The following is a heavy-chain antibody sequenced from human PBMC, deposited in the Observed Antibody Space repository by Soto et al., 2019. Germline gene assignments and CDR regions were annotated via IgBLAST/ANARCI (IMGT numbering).Heavy chain of an antibody. CDR3: AKYRRTDAEGYTFDY. CDR1: GDSISGYY. V-gene: IGHV4-59*01. D-gene: IGHD2-15*01. Sequence: SETLSLTCTVSGDSISGYYWSWVRQPPGKGLQWIGYIYYTGNTNYNPSLKGRVTMSVDTSKNQFSLQVSSVTAADTAVYFCAKYRRTDAEGYTFDYWGQGALVTVSS. J-gene: IGHJ4*02. CDR2: IYYTGNT.